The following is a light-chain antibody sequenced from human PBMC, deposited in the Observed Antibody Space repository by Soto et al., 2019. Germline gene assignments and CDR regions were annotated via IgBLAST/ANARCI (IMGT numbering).Light chain of an antibody. J-gene: IGLJ3*02. CDR3: AAWEDSVNLWL. V-gene: IGLV1-44*01. CDR1: SSNIGSNV. CDR2: SNN. Sequence: QSVLTQPPSVSGTPGQRVTISCAGSSSNIGSNVVNWYQHLPGTAPKLLIYSNNQRPSGVPDRFSGSKSGTSGSLAISGLRSEDEADYYCAAWEDSVNLWLFGGGTKLTVL.